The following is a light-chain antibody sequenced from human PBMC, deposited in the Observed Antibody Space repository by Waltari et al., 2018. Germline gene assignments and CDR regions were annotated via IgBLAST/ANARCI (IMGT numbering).Light chain of an antibody. CDR1: HSAVAASDS. Sequence: QSALTQPASVSGSPGQSITISCSGIHSAVAASDSVSWYQHHPGEAPQVIIYDVTNPPSGVSDRFSASQSANRAFLTISGLQPDDEGDYYCSSQTLDGVVLFGGGTKLTVL. CDR3: SSQTLDGVVL. J-gene: IGLJ2*01. V-gene: IGLV2-14*03. CDR2: DVT.